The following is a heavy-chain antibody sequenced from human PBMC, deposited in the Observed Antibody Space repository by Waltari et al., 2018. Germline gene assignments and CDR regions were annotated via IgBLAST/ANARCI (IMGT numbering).Heavy chain of an antibody. D-gene: IGHD6-13*01. Sequence: QLQLQESGSGLVKPSQTLSLTCAVSGGSISSGGYSWSWIRQPPGKGLEWIGYIYHSGSTYYNPSLKSRVTISVDTSKNQFSLKLSSVTAADTAVYYCASSSWYGMDVWGQGTTVTVSS. CDR1: GGSISSGGYS. CDR3: ASSSWYGMDV. CDR2: IYHSGST. J-gene: IGHJ6*02. V-gene: IGHV4-30-2*01.